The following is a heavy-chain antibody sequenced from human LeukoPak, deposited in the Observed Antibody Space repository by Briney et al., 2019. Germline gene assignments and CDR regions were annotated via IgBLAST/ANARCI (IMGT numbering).Heavy chain of an antibody. V-gene: IGHV3-11*01. Sequence: GGSLRLSCAASGFTFSDYYMSWIRQAPGKGLEWVSYISSSGSTIYYADSVKGRFTISRDNSKNSLYLQMNSLRAEDTAVYYCAKDRPEYSYGHWGQGTLVTVSS. CDR3: AKDRPEYSYGH. D-gene: IGHD5-18*01. CDR1: GFTFSDYY. CDR2: ISSSGSTI. J-gene: IGHJ4*02.